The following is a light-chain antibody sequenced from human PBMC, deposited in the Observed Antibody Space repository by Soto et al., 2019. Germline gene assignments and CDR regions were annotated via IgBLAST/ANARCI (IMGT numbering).Light chain of an antibody. CDR3: QKYNSAPLT. CDR1: QDISNY. J-gene: IGKJ4*01. CDR2: AAS. V-gene: IGKV1-27*01. Sequence: DIQMTQSPSSLSASVGDRVTITCRASQDISNYLAWYQQKPGKVPKLLIYAASTLQSGVPSRFSGSGSGTDFTLTIGSLQPEDVATYSCQKYNSAPLTFGGGTKVEIK.